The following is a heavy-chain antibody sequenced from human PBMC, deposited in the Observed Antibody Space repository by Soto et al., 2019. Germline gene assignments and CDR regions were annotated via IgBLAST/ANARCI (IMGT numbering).Heavy chain of an antibody. CDR2: IYNDGTYS. Sequence: GGSLRLSCAASGFIFKMYWMHWVRQSPGKGLAWTSRIYNDGTYSDYADSVRGRFTISRDSVNDTLYLQMNNLRAEDSGLYYCTRGPRPISTGTGAYWGQGTQVTVSS. CDR3: TRGPRPISTGTGAY. D-gene: IGHD3-10*01. CDR1: GFIFKMYW. V-gene: IGHV3-74*01. J-gene: IGHJ4*02.